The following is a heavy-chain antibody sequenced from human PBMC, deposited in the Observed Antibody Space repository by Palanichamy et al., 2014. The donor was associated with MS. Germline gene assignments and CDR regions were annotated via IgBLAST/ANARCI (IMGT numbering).Heavy chain of an antibody. CDR2: IQSIVDGGRP. D-gene: IGHD3-22*01. Sequence: EVHMVEVWGRLGKVGGVPKTLLCRALVFIFSNSHMNWVRQAPGKGLEWVGRIQSIVDGGRPDYAAAVKGRFSITRDDSTNTVYLQINSLKIEDTAVYYCIDSPIDPWGQGTLVTVSS. CDR3: IDSPIDP. J-gene: IGHJ5*02. V-gene: IGHV3-15*07. CDR1: VFIFSNSH.